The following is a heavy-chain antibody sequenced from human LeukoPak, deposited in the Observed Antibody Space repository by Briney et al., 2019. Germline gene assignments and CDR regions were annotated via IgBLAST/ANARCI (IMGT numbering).Heavy chain of an antibody. V-gene: IGHV3-7*01. CDR3: ATYSSLNRREFQY. J-gene: IGHJ1*01. CDR2: IKTDGSEK. D-gene: IGHD3-22*01. Sequence: PGGSLRLSCEGSGFTFSNYWMGWVRQAPGKGLQWVANIKTDGSEKYYVDPVKGRFTISRDNAKNSLYLQMNSLRAEDTAVYYCATYSSLNRREFQYWGQGTLVTVSS. CDR1: GFTFSNYW.